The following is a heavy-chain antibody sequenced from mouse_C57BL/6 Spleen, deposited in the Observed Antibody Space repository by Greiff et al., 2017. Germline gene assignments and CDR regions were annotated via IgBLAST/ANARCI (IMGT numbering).Heavy chain of an antibody. D-gene: IGHD2-1*01. CDR3: ARGNSYAMDY. V-gene: IGHV3-6*01. CDR1: GYSITSGYY. Sequence: VQLQQSGPGLVKPSQSLSLTCSVTGYSITSGYYWNWIRQFPGNKLEWMGYISYDGSNNYNPSLKNRISITRDTSKNQFFLKLNSVTTEDTATYYCARGNSYAMDYWGQGTSVTVSS. CDR2: ISYDGSN. J-gene: IGHJ4*01.